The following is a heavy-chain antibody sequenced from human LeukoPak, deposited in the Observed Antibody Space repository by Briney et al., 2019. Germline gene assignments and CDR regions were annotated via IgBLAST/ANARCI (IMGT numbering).Heavy chain of an antibody. CDR2: TFYSGST. V-gene: IGHV4-59*05. CDR1: GDSISSDC. J-gene: IGHJ4*02. D-gene: IGHD2/OR15-2a*01. Sequence: SETLSLTCNVSGDSISSDCWSWIRQPPGKGLEWIGSTFYSGSTYYNPSLKSRVTISVDTSKNQFSLRLSSVTAADTAVYYCATQILLCHYYWGQGALVTVSS. CDR3: ATQILLCHYY.